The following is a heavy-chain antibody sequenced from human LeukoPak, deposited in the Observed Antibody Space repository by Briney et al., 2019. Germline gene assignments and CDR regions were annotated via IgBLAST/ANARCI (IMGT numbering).Heavy chain of an antibody. D-gene: IGHD3-22*01. CDR2: IYYSGT. V-gene: IGHV4-59*12. J-gene: IGHJ4*02. Sequence: SETLSLTCTVSGGSISSYYWSWIRQPPGKGLEWIGYIYYSGTNYNPSLNSRVTISLDTSKNQFSLKVNSVTAADTAVYYCARESYYYDSSGYLYFFDYWGQGTLVTVSS. CDR1: GGSISSYY. CDR3: ARESYYYDSSGYLYFFDY.